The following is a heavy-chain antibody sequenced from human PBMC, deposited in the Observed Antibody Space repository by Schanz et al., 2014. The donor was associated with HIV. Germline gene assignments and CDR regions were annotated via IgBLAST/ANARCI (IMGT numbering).Heavy chain of an antibody. Sequence: QVQLMQSGAEVKKPGSSVKVSCKASGGTFSIYAISWVRQAPGQGLEWMGGVIPVFGTANYAQKFQGRVTMTADESTSTAYMELSSLRSEDTAVYYCARTDYDILTGYSLGYYGMDVWGQGTTVTVSS. CDR3: ARTDYDILTGYSLGYYGMDV. V-gene: IGHV1-69*01. CDR1: GGTFSIYA. D-gene: IGHD3-9*01. J-gene: IGHJ6*02. CDR2: VIPVFGTA.